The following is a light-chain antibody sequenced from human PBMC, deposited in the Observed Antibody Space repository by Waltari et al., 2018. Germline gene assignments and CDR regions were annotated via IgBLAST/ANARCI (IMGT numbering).Light chain of an antibody. J-gene: IGKJ1*01. CDR1: QSVRKY. CDR2: ETS. V-gene: IGKV3-20*01. Sequence: EIVLTQSPGTLSLSPGERATLSCGASQSVRKYLAWYQQKPGQAPRLLIYETSIRATGIPDRFSGRGFGTDFSFTISSLDPEDFAVYFCQKDDRLPATVGQGTRVEIK. CDR3: QKDDRLPAT.